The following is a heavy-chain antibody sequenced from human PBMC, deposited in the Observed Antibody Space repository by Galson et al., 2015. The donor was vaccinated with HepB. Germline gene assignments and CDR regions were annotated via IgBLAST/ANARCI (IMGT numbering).Heavy chain of an antibody. CDR3: AIAAAGTGAFDI. CDR2: IIPIFGTA. J-gene: IGHJ3*02. V-gene: IGHV1-69*06. Sequence: SVKVSCKASGGTFSSYAISWVRQAPGQGLEWMGGIIPIFGTANYAQKFQGRVTITADKSTSTAYMELSSLRSEDTAVYYCAIAAAGTGAFDIWGQGTMVTVSS. CDR1: GGTFSSYA. D-gene: IGHD6-13*01.